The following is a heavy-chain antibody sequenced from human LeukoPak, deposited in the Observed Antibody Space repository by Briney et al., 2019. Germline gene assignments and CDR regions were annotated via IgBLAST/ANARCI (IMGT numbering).Heavy chain of an antibody. CDR3: ARGQVPAARGYNWFDP. CDR2: TNARGDT. J-gene: IGHJ5*02. Sequence: SETLSLTCAVYGWSFNDYYWNWIRQPPGKGLEWIGETNARGDTNFNPSLKSRVTISVDTSKSQFSLRLASMIAADTAVYYCARGQVPAARGYNWFDPWGQGTLVTVSS. CDR1: GWSFNDYY. V-gene: IGHV4-34*01. D-gene: IGHD2-2*01.